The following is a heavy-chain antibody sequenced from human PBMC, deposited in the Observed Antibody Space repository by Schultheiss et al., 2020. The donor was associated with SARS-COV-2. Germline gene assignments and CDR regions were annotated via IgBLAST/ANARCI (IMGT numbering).Heavy chain of an antibody. J-gene: IGHJ6*02. CDR3: ARAAGGLQNDYYYYGMDV. V-gene: IGHV3-23*01. CDR2: ISGSGGST. CDR1: GFTFSSYA. Sequence: GGSLRLSCAASGFTFSSYAMSWVRQAPGKGLEWVSAISGSGGSTYYADSVKGRFTISRENAKNSLYLQMNSLRAGDTAVYYCARAAGGLQNDYYYYGMDVWGQGTTVTVSS. D-gene: IGHD1-26*01.